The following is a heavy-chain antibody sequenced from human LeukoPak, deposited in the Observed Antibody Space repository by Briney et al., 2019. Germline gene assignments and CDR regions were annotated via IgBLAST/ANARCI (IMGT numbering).Heavy chain of an antibody. D-gene: IGHD4-17*01. CDR2: IYHSGST. CDR3: ASATTVTTSAFDI. Sequence: SETLSLTCAVSGGSISSSNRWSWVRQPPGKGLEWIGEIYHSGSTNYNPSLKSRVTISVDKSKNQFSLKLSSVTAADTAVYYCASATTVTTSAFDIWGQGTMVTVSS. V-gene: IGHV4-4*02. J-gene: IGHJ3*02. CDR1: GGSISSSNR.